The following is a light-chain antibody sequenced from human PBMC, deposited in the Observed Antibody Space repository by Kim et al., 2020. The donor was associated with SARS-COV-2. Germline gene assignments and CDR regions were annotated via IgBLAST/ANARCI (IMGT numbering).Light chain of an antibody. CDR3: QQYGSSHWT. CDR2: GAS. V-gene: IGKV3-20*01. J-gene: IGKJ1*01. Sequence: SPGERATLSCRASQSVSSSYLAWYQQKPGQAPRLLIYGASSRATGIPGRFSGSGSGTDFTLTISRLEPEDFAVYYCQQYGSSHWTFGQGTKVDIK. CDR1: QSVSSSY.